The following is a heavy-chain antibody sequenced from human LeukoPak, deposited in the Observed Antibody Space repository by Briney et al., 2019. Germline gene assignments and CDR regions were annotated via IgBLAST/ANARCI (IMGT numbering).Heavy chain of an antibody. D-gene: IGHD6-25*01. V-gene: IGHV5-51*01. CDR1: GYSFTSYW. J-gene: IGHJ4*02. Sequence: GESLKISCKGSGYSFTSYWIGWVRQMPGKGLEWMGITYPGDSDTRYSPSFQGQVTISADKSVTTAYLQWSSLKASDTAMYYCARRWATAEFFDYWGQATLVTVSS. CDR2: TYPGDSDT. CDR3: ARRWATAEFFDY.